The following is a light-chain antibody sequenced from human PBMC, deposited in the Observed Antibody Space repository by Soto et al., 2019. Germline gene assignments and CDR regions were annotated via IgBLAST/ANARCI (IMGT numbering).Light chain of an antibody. V-gene: IGKV3-20*01. CDR3: QQYSTSVMFT. Sequence: EVCLTQSPGTLSLSPGERATLSCRASQSVSSDYLAWYQQRPGQAPRLLIYGASTNAAGIPDWLSGSGSGTDFTVTISRLEPAEFAVLYWQQYSTSVMFTLGHGSTVDIE. J-gene: IGKJ3*01. CDR2: GAS. CDR1: QSVSSDY.